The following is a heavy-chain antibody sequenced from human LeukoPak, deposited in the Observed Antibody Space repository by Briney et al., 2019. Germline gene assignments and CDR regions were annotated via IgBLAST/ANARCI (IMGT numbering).Heavy chain of an antibody. V-gene: IGHV4-31*03. J-gene: IGHJ5*02. CDR1: GGSISSGGYY. CDR3: ARHGYDFWSGYLSP. CDR2: IYYSGST. Sequence: SETLSLTCTVSGGSISSGGYYWSWIRQHPGKGLEWIGYIYYSGSTYYNPSLKSRVTISVDTSKNQFSLKLSSVTAADTAVFYCARHGYDFWSGYLSPWGQGTLVTVSS. D-gene: IGHD3-3*01.